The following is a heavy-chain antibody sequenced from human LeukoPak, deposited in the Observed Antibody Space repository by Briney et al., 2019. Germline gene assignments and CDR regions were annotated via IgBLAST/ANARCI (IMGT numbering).Heavy chain of an antibody. J-gene: IGHJ4*02. D-gene: IGHD1-26*01. V-gene: IGHV1-18*01. CDR3: ARDRDRSGSQSY. CDR1: GYTFTSYG. CDR2: ISANNGNTKYNT. Sequence: ASVKVSCKASGYTFTSYGISWVRQAPGQGLEWMGWISANNGNTKYNTKYAQNLQGRVTMTTDISTSAAYMELRTLRSDDTAVYYCARDRDRSGSQSYWGQGTLVTVSS.